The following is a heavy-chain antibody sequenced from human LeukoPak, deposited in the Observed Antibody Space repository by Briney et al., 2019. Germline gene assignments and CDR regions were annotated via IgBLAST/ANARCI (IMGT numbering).Heavy chain of an antibody. D-gene: IGHD3-16*01. CDR2: ISSSSSTI. V-gene: IGHV3-48*02. Sequence: GGSLRLSCAASGFTFSSYGMTWVRQAPGKGLEWVSYISSSSSTIYYADSVKGRFTISRDNAKNSLYLHLNSLRDEDTAIYYCARDPYNGDYGDFYYYYMDVWGKGTTVTISS. J-gene: IGHJ6*03. CDR1: GFTFSSYG. CDR3: ARDPYNGDYGDFYYYYMDV.